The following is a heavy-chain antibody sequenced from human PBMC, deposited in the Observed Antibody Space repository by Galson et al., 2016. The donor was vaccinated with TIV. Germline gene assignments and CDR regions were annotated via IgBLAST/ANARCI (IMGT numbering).Heavy chain of an antibody. CDR1: GYRFTSSW. D-gene: IGHD4-17*01. V-gene: IGHV5-51*01. CDR3: ARQNDYGDYRGDAFDM. Sequence: QSGAEVKKPGESLKISCKGSGYRFTSSWIGWVRQMPGKGLEWMGIIYLGGSLIRYRPSFQGQVTISADKSINIVYLEWSSLKASDTAMYYCARQNDYGDYRGDAFDMWGQGTMVTVSS. CDR2: IYLGGSLI. J-gene: IGHJ3*02.